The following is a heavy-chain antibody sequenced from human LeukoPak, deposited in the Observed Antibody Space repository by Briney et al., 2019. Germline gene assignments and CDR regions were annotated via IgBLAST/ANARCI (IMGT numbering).Heavy chain of an antibody. CDR3: ARGLSGWYGRYFDY. D-gene: IGHD6-19*01. CDR2: IYYSGST. Sequence: SEALSLTCTVSGGSISSYYWSWIRQPPGKGLEWIGYIYYSGSTNYNPSLKSRVTISVDTSKNQFSLKLSSVTAADTAVYYCARGLSGWYGRYFDYWGQGTLVTVSS. J-gene: IGHJ4*02. V-gene: IGHV4-59*01. CDR1: GGSISSYY.